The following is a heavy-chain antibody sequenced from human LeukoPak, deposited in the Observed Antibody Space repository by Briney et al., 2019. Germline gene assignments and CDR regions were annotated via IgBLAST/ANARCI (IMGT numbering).Heavy chain of an antibody. CDR3: AXXAXXWYXGLWITGDSDYYYYMDV. J-gene: IGHJ6*03. CDR2: MNPNSGNT. V-gene: IGHV1-8*01. Sequence: ASVKVSCKASGYTFTSYDINWVRQATGQGLEWMGWMNPNSGNTGYAQKFQGRVTMTRNTSISTAYMELSSLRSEDTAVYYCAXXAXXWYXGLWITGDSDYYYYMDVWGKGTTVTISS. D-gene: IGHD7-27*01. CDR1: GYTFTSYD.